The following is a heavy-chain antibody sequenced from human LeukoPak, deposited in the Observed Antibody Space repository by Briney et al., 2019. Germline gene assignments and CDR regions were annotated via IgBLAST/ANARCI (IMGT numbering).Heavy chain of an antibody. CDR1: GFTFSSYG. Sequence: GGSLRLSCAASGFTFSSYGMHWVRQAPGKGLEWVAVISYDGSNKYYADSVKGRFTISRDNSKNTLYLQMNSLRAEDTAVYYCAKGSYGSGSYVGYWGQGTLVTVSS. D-gene: IGHD3-10*01. J-gene: IGHJ4*02. CDR3: AKGSYGSGSYVGY. V-gene: IGHV3-30*18. CDR2: ISYDGSNK.